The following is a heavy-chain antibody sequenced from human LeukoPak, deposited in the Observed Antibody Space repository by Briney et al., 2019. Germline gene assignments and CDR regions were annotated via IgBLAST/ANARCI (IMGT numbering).Heavy chain of an antibody. D-gene: IGHD5-12*01. V-gene: IGHV4-59*01. CDR1: GVSISSYY. CDR2: MYYSGST. J-gene: IGHJ4*02. CDR3: ARGSNSGYHYDY. Sequence: SGTLSLTCTVSGVSISSYYWSWIRQPPGKGLEWVGYMYYSGSTNYNPSLKSRVTISVDTSKSQFSLKLSSVTAADTAVYYCARGSNSGYHYDYWGQGTVVSVSS.